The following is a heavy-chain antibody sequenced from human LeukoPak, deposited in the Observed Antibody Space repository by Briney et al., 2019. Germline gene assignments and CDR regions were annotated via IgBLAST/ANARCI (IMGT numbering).Heavy chain of an antibody. Sequence: PGESLKISCKGSGYSFTSYWTGWVRQMPGKGLEWMGIIYPGDSDTRYSPSFQGQVTISADKSISTAYLQWSSLKASDTAMYYRARLEWELLAYYYYMDVWGQGTLVTVSS. D-gene: IGHD1-26*01. J-gene: IGHJ6*03. V-gene: IGHV5-51*01. CDR1: GYSFTSYW. CDR2: IYPGDSDT. CDR3: ARLEWELLAYYYYMDV.